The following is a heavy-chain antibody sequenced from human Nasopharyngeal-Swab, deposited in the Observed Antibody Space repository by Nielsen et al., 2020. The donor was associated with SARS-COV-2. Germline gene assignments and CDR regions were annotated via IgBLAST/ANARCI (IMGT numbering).Heavy chain of an antibody. J-gene: IGHJ6*02. CDR3: AKDRDSGDDSDDYYHYYGMDV. V-gene: IGHV3-23*01. Sequence: GESLKISCAASGFTFRSYAISWVRQAPGKGLEWVSVISGSDYTTYYADSVKGRFTISRDNSKNTVNLQMNSLRAEDTAIYYCAKDRDSGDDSDDYYHYYGMDVWGQGTTVTVSS. CDR1: GFTFRSYA. D-gene: IGHD5-12*01. CDR2: ISGSDYTT.